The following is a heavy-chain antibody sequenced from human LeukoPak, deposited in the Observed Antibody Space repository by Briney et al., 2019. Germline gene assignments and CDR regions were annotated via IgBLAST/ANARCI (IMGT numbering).Heavy chain of an antibody. CDR2: ISRSSSYI. J-gene: IGHJ4*02. D-gene: IGHD3-3*01. Sequence: GGSLRLSCVASGFTFSSYSMNWVRQAPGKGLEWVSSISRSSSYINYADSLKGRFNISRDNAKNSLYLQMNSLRAEDTAVYYCARVYQGVAIFDGIDYWGQGTLVTVSS. CDR3: ARVYQGVAIFDGIDY. V-gene: IGHV3-21*01. CDR1: GFTFSSYS.